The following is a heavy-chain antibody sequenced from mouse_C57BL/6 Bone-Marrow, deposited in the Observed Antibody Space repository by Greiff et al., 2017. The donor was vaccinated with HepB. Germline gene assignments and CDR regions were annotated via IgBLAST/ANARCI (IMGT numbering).Heavy chain of an antibody. CDR1: GFTFSSYG. Sequence: EVKLMESGGDLVKPGGSLKLSCAASGFTFSSYGMSWVRQTPDKRLEWVATISSGGSYTYYPDSVKGRFTISRDNAKNTLYLQMSSLKSEDTAMYYCARHYYGSSCAMDYWGQGTSVTVSS. D-gene: IGHD1-1*01. V-gene: IGHV5-6*01. CDR2: ISSGGSYT. J-gene: IGHJ4*01. CDR3: ARHYYGSSCAMDY.